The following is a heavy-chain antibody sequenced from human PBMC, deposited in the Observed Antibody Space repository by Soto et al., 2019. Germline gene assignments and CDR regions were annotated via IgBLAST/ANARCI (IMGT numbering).Heavy chain of an antibody. D-gene: IGHD6-19*01. V-gene: IGHV1-18*01. CDR2: ISAYNGNT. CDR3: ASHSSGWYGVDYYYGMDV. J-gene: IGHJ6*02. CDR1: GCTFTGYG. Sequence: ASVKVSCKASGCTFTGYGISWVRQAPGQGLEWMGWISAYNGNTNYAQKFQGRVTMTRDTSISTAYMELSRLRSDDTAVYYCASHSSGWYGVDYYYGMDVWGQGTTVTVSS.